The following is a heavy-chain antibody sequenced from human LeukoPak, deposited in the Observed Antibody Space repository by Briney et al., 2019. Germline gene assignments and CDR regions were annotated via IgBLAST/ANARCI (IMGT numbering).Heavy chain of an antibody. CDR2: VKQDGSEI. J-gene: IGHJ6*02. V-gene: IGHV3-7*05. Sequence: GGSLRLSCAASGFTFSSYWMSWVRQAPGKGLEWVAHVKQDGSEIYYVDSVKGRFTISRDNAKNSLFLQMNSLRAEDTAVYFCASDRYGVRDYGSGSYMERIYYYGMDVWGQGTTVTVSS. D-gene: IGHD3-10*01. CDR1: GFTFSSYW. CDR3: ASDRYGVRDYGSGSYMERIYYYGMDV.